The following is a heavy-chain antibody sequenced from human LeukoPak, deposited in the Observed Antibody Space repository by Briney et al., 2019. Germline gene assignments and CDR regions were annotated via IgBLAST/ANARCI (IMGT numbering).Heavy chain of an antibody. Sequence: GGSLRLSCADSGFTFSSYSMSWVRQAPGKGVEWFSSIYSCLNYIYYADSVNGPFTISRDSAKTSLYLQMNSLRAEDTAVYYCARVKEAAAFDYWGQGTLVTVSA. J-gene: IGHJ4*02. CDR1: GFTFSSYS. CDR3: ARVKEAAAFDY. CDR2: IYSCLNYI. D-gene: IGHD6-25*01. V-gene: IGHV3-21*01.